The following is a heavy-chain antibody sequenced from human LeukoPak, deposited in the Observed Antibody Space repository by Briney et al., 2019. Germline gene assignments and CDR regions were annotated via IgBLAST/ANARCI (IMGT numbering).Heavy chain of an antibody. J-gene: IGHJ5*02. V-gene: IGHV4-59*01. Sequence: PSETLSLTCTVSGGSISSYYWSWIRQPPGKGLEWIGFIYYSGSTNYNPSLKGRVTISVDTSKNQFFLNLRSVTAADTAVYYCARVPRIEAGATGDWFDPWGQGTVVTVSS. CDR1: GGSISSYY. CDR2: IYYSGST. CDR3: ARVPRIEAGATGDWFDP. D-gene: IGHD6-13*01.